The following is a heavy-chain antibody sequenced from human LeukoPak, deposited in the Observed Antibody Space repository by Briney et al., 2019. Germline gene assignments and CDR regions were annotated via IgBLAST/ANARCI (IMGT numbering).Heavy chain of an antibody. CDR1: GFTFSSYW. Sequence: PGGSLRLSCAASGFTFSSYWMSWVRQAPGKGLEWVSTISGGGGSTYYADSVKGRFTISRDNSKNTLYLQVNSLRAEDTAVYYCARDPLAGWWLRLITYYYYGMDVWGQGTTVTVSS. V-gene: IGHV3-23*01. J-gene: IGHJ6*02. CDR2: ISGGGGST. D-gene: IGHD5-12*01. CDR3: ARDPLAGWWLRLITYYYYGMDV.